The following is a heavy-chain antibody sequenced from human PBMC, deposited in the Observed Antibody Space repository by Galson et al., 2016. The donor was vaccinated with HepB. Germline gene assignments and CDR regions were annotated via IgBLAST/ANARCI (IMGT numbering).Heavy chain of an antibody. CDR1: GYTFTSYG. CDR2: ISAYNGNT. CDR3: AAGNYDFWSGYYPVDY. Sequence: SVKVSCKASGYTFTSYGISWVRQAPGQGLEWMGWISAYNGNTNYAQKLQGRVTVTTDTSTSTAYMELRSLRFDDTAVYYWAAGNYDFWSGYYPVDYWGQGTLVTVSS. D-gene: IGHD3-3*01. V-gene: IGHV1-18*01. J-gene: IGHJ4*02.